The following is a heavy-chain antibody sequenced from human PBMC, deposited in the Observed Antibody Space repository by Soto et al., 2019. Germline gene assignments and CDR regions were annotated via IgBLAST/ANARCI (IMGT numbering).Heavy chain of an antibody. D-gene: IGHD3-22*01. V-gene: IGHV1-69*01. Sequence: QVQLVQSGAEVKKPGSSVKVSCKASGGTFSSYAISWVRQAPGQGLEWMGGIIPIFGTANYAQKFQGRVTITADESTGTAYMELSSLRSEDTAVYYCAREVPSYASSGYGGGPFDYWGQGTLVTVSS. CDR3: AREVPSYASSGYGGGPFDY. CDR1: GGTFSSYA. CDR2: IIPIFGTA. J-gene: IGHJ4*02.